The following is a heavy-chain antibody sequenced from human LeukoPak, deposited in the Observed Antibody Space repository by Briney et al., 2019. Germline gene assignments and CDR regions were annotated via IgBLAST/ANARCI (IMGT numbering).Heavy chain of an antibody. CDR2: INPYSGDT. V-gene: IGHV1-2*02. CDR1: GYTFTSYA. J-gene: IGHJ4*02. Sequence: ASVKVSCKASGYTFTSYAMNWMRQAPGQGLEWMGWINPYSGDTIYAQKFQGRVTMTRDTSISTLYLELSRLTSDDTAGYFCARGTMHLDYWGQGTLVTVSS. CDR3: ARGTMHLDY. D-gene: IGHD5-24*01.